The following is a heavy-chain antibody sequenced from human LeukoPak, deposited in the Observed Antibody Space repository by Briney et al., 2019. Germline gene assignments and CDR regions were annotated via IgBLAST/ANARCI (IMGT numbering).Heavy chain of an antibody. V-gene: IGHV7-4-1*02. Sequence: ASVKVSCKASGYTFTSYAMNWVRQAPGQGLEWMGWINTNTGNPTYAQGFTGRFVFSLDTSVSTAYLQISSLKAEDTAAYYCARDTGLLQWLVGSVGNYYGMDVWGQGTTVTVSS. D-gene: IGHD6-19*01. CDR2: INTNTGNP. CDR3: ARDTGLLQWLVGSVGNYYGMDV. CDR1: GYTFTSYA. J-gene: IGHJ6*02.